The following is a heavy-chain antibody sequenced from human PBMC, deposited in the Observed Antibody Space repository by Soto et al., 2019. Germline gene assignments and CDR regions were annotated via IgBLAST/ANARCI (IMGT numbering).Heavy chain of an antibody. CDR1: GGTISSGGYS. CDR2: IYQSGNT. CDR3: ARGRGYATNGFDY. Sequence: QLQLQESGSGLVKPSQALSLACAVSGGTISSGGYSWSWIRQPPGKGLEWIGYIYQSGNTYYNPSLKSRVTISIDRSKNQFSLKLNSVTAADTAVYYCARGRGYATNGFDYWGQGTLVTVSS. J-gene: IGHJ4*02. V-gene: IGHV4-30-2*01. D-gene: IGHD3-10*01.